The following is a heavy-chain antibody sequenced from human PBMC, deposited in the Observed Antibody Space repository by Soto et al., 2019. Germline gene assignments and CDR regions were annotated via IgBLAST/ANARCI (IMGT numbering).Heavy chain of an antibody. CDR1: GGSISSSSYY. CDR3: ARIRNTIFGVDDAFDI. Sequence: PSETLSLTCTVSGGSISSSSYYWGWIRQPPGKGLEWIGSIYYSGSTYYNPSLKSRVTISVDTSKNQFSLKLSSVTAADTAVYYFARIRNTIFGVDDAFDIWGQGTMVTVSS. J-gene: IGHJ3*02. V-gene: IGHV4-39*01. CDR2: IYYSGST. D-gene: IGHD3-3*01.